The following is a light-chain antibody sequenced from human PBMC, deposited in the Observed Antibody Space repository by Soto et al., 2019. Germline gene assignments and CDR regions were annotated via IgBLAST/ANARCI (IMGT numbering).Light chain of an antibody. CDR3: SSYTNNNTLV. CDR1: GSDVGGYNY. CDR2: DVS. V-gene: IGLV2-14*03. J-gene: IGLJ2*01. Sequence: QSALTQPASVSGSPGQSITISCTGAGSDVGGYNYVSWYQHHPGNAPKLMIYDVSNRPSGVSNRFSGSKSGNTASLTISGLQAEDEAEYYCSSYTNNNTLVFGGGTKLTVL.